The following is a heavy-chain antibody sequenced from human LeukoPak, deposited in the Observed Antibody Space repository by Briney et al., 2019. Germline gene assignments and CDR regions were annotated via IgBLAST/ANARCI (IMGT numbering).Heavy chain of an antibody. Sequence: GGSLRLSCAASGFTFSRYWMYCVRQAPGKGLEWVSYISSSGSTIYYADSVKGRFTISRDNAKNSLYLQMNSLRAEDTAVYYCAREGVTYYDILTGYSYYYGMDVWGQGTTVTVSS. CDR1: GFTFSRYW. D-gene: IGHD3-9*01. CDR2: ISSSGSTI. J-gene: IGHJ6*02. V-gene: IGHV3-48*04. CDR3: AREGVTYYDILTGYSYYYGMDV.